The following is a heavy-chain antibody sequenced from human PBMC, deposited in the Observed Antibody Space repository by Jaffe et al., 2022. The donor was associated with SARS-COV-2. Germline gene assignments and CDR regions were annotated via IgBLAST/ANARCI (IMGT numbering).Heavy chain of an antibody. D-gene: IGHD1-26*01. CDR1: GGSISSSSYY. CDR3: ARLIVGATGGYFDY. Sequence: QLQLQESGPGLVKPSETLSLTCTVSGGSISSSSYYWGWIRQPPGKGLEWIGSIYYSGSTYYNPSLKSRVTISVDTSKNQFSLKLSSVTAADTAVYYCARLIVGATGGYFDYWGQGTLVTVSS. J-gene: IGHJ4*02. CDR2: IYYSGST. V-gene: IGHV4-39*01.